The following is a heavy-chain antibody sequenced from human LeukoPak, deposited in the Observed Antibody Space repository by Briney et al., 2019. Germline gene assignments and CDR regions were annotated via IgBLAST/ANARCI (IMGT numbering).Heavy chain of an antibody. Sequence: GGSLRLSCAASGFTFSSYAMSCVRQAPGKGLEWVSAISGSGGSTYYADSVKGRFTTSRDNSKNTLYLQMNSLRAEDTAVYYCAKDLRGGIAVARLDYWGQGTLVTVSS. V-gene: IGHV3-23*01. CDR1: GFTFSSYA. J-gene: IGHJ4*02. D-gene: IGHD6-19*01. CDR2: ISGSGGST. CDR3: AKDLRGGIAVARLDY.